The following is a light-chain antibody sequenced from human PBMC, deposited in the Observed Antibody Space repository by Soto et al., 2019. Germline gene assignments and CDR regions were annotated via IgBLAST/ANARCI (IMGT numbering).Light chain of an antibody. CDR1: SSDVGAYKY. J-gene: IGLJ3*02. CDR3: TSYVGSNIWV. V-gene: IGLV2-8*01. Sequence: QSVLTQPPSASGSPGQSVTISCTGTSSDVGAYKYVSWYQQYPGKAPKLMIYEVSKRPSGVPDRLSGSKSGNTASLTVSGLQAADEADYYCTSYVGSNIWVFGGGTKVTVL. CDR2: EVS.